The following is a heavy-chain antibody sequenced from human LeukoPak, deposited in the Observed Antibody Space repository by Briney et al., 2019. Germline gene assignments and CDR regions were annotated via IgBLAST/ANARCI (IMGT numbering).Heavy chain of an antibody. CDR1: GYSFNTYW. CDR2: IYPGDSDT. V-gene: IGHV5-51*01. CDR3: AREGRSSSPMDY. Sequence: GESLKISCKGSGYSFNTYWIGWVRQMPGKSLEGMGIIYPGDSDTRYCPSFQGQLTISADKSLSTAYLRWGSLKASDTAMYYCAREGRSSSPMDYWGQGTLVTVSS. J-gene: IGHJ4*02. D-gene: IGHD6-6*01.